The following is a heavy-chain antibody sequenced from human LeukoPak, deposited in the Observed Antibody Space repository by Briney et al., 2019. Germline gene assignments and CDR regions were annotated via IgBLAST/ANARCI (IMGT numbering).Heavy chain of an antibody. Sequence: ASVKVSCKASGFTFTDFYIHWVKQAPGKGPEWMGRVDPERGGTIYAEKFQGRVTMTEDTSTDTAYMELSSLRSDDTAIYYCATGLVAAAGPGAFDIWGQGTMVTVSS. CDR1: GFTFTDFY. V-gene: IGHV1-69-2*01. J-gene: IGHJ3*02. D-gene: IGHD6-13*01. CDR3: ATGLVAAAGPGAFDI. CDR2: VDPERGGT.